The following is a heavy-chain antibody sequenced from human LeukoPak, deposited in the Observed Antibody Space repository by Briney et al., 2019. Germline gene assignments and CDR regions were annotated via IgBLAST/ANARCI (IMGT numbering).Heavy chain of an antibody. CDR1: GGSFSGYY. J-gene: IGHJ1*01. D-gene: IGHD3-10*01. Sequence: PSETLSLTCAVYGGSFSGYYWSWIRQPPGKGLEWIGEINHSGSTNYNPSLKSRVTISVDTSKNQFSLKLSSVTAADTAVYYCARGSRITKYFQHWGQGTLVTVSS. CDR2: INHSGST. CDR3: ARGSRITKYFQH. V-gene: IGHV4-34*01.